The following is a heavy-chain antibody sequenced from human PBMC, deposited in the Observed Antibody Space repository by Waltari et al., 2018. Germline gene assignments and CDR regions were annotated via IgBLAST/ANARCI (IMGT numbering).Heavy chain of an antibody. CDR1: GFTFSSFS. V-gene: IGHV3-48*01. J-gene: IGHJ4*02. CDR3: ARDPAYCGGDCSL. D-gene: IGHD2-21*02. Sequence: EVQLVASGGCLVQTGGSLGLSCAASGFTFSSFSLYVVRQAPGKGLEWVSYISSSSSTIYYADSVKGRFTISRDNAKNSLYLQMNSLRAEDTAVYYCARDPAYCGGDCSLWGQGTLVTVSS. CDR2: ISSSSSTI.